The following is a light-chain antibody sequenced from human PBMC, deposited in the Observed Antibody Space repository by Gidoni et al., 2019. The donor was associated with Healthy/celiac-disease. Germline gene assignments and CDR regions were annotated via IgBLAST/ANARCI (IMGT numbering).Light chain of an antibody. V-gene: IGKV3-11*01. CDR2: DAS. J-gene: IGKJ5*01. Sequence: EIVLTQPPATLSLSPEERATLSCRASQSVSSYLARYQQKPGQAPRLLIYDASNRATGIPARFSCSGSGTDFTLTISILEPEDFAVYYCQQRSNWPPRNTFGQGTRLEIK. CDR3: QQRSNWPPRNT. CDR1: QSVSSY.